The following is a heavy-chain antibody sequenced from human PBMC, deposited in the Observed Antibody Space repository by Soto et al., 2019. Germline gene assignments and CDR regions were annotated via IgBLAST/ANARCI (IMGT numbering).Heavy chain of an antibody. D-gene: IGHD6-13*01. CDR2: IYYRGTT. CDR1: GGSISTGVWY. J-gene: IGHJ5*01. CDR3: ARVSAGGTRWFDS. Sequence: SETLSLTCSVSGGSISTGVWYWSWVREHPGKGLEWIGDIYYRGTTSYNPSLGSRVTISRDTSKNQVSLKVNSVTAADTAVYYCARVSAGGTRWFDSWGQGIRVT. V-gene: IGHV4-31*03.